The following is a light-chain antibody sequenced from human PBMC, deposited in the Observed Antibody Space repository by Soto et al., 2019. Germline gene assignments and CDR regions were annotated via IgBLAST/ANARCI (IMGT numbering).Light chain of an antibody. CDR1: QSVIY. Sequence: EIVLTQSPGTLSLSPGERATLSCRASQSVIYLAWYQQKPGQAPRLLFYGASNRATGIPGRFSGSGSGTDFTLTISSLEPEDFAVYYCQQRSNWPPALTFGG. V-gene: IGKV3-11*01. CDR3: QQRSNWPPALT. J-gene: IGKJ4*01. CDR2: GAS.